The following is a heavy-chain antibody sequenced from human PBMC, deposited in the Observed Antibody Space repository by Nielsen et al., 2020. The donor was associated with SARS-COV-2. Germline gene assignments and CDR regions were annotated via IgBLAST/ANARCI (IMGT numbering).Heavy chain of an antibody. CDR2: ISSSSSYI. CDR1: GFTFSSYS. CDR3: ARVAMTTVTPYYYYYMDV. J-gene: IGHJ6*03. Sequence: GESLKISCAASGFTFSSYSMNWVRQAPGKGLEWVSSISSSSSYIYYADSVKGRFTISRDNAKNSLYLQMNSLRAEDTAVYYCARVAMTTVTPYYYYYMDVWGKGTTVTVSS. D-gene: IGHD4-17*01. V-gene: IGHV3-21*01.